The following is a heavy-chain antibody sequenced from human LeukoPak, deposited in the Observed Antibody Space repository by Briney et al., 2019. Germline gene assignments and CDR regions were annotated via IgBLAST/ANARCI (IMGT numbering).Heavy chain of an antibody. Sequence: SETLSLTCAVYGGSFSGYYWSWIRQPPGKGLEWIGEINHSGSTNYNPSLKSRVTISVDTSKNQFSLKLSSVTAADTAVYYCAPCSGGSCYYWGQGTLVTVSS. CDR1: GGSFSGYY. J-gene: IGHJ4*02. D-gene: IGHD2-15*01. CDR2: INHSGST. CDR3: APCSGGSCYY. V-gene: IGHV4-34*01.